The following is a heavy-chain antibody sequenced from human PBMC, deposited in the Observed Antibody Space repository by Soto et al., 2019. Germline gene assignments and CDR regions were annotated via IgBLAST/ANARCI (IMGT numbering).Heavy chain of an antibody. J-gene: IGHJ6*02. Sequence: PSETLSLTCTVSGGSISSYYWSWIRQPPGKGLEWIRYIYYSGSTNYNPSLKSRVTISVDTSKNQFSLKLSSVTAADTAVYYCAREVKDFWSGSLYYYYYGMDVWGQGTTVT. V-gene: IGHV4-59*01. CDR2: IYYSGST. CDR3: AREVKDFWSGSLYYYYYGMDV. CDR1: GGSISSYY. D-gene: IGHD3-3*01.